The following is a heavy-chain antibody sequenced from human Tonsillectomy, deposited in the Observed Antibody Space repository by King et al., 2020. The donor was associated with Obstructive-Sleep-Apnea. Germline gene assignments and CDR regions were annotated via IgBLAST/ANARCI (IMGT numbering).Heavy chain of an antibody. CDR1: GFTFTNAW. V-gene: IGHV3-15*01. CDR3: STEDA. Sequence: VQLVESGGGLVKPGGSLRLSCAASGFTFTNAWMSWVRQAPGKGLEWVGRIKSKTHGGTTDYAAPVKGRFTISRDDSTNTVDLQMDSLKVEDTDIYYCSTEDAWGQGTLVTVSS. J-gene: IGHJ5*02. CDR2: IKSKTHGGTT.